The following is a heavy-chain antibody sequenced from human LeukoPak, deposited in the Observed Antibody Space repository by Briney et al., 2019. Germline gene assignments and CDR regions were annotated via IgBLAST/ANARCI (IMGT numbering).Heavy chain of an antibody. CDR2: SSSVSSYK. CDR1: GFTFCDFD. D-gene: IGHD6-19*01. CDR3: ARSSGWAFDY. Sequence: SGGTLRLSCAASGFTFCDFDMNWVPQAPGQGLEWVGLSSSVSSYKYYGASVKGRFTISRDNSKNTLYLQMDSLSPEDTAVYYCARSSGWAFDYWGQGTLVTVSS. J-gene: IGHJ4*02. V-gene: IGHV3-21*01.